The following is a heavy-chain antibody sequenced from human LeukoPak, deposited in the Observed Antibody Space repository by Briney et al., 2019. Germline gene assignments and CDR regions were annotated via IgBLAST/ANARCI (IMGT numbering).Heavy chain of an antibody. CDR1: GFTVSSNY. V-gene: IGHV3-23*01. D-gene: IGHD1-26*01. Sequence: GGSLRLSCAASGFTVSSNYMSWVRQAPGKGLEWASGIVGGVGSTYYADSVKGRFTISRDSSKNTLYLQMNSLRAEDTAIYYCAKVVGATPYYFDYWGQGTLVTVSS. CDR2: IVGGVGST. J-gene: IGHJ4*02. CDR3: AKVVGATPYYFDY.